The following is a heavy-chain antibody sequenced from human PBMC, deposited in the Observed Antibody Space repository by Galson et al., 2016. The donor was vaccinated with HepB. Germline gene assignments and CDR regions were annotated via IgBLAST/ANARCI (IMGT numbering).Heavy chain of an antibody. J-gene: IGHJ4*02. CDR2: IDYYGST. D-gene: IGHD6-13*01. Sequence: LSLTCTVSGGSINGYYWNWIRQPPGKGLEWIGYIDYYGSTKYNPSLEIRVAISVDTSKKHFSLKLGSVIAADTALYYCAATGAAGKTVAYWGQGTLVTVSS. V-gene: IGHV4-59*08. CDR3: AATGAAGKTVAY. CDR1: GGSINGYY.